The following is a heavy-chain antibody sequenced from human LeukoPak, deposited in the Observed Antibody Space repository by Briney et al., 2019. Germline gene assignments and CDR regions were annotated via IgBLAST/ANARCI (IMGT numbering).Heavy chain of an antibody. CDR3: ARDRTVTTGEFDY. CDR2: INPSGGST. CDR1: GYTFTSYY. J-gene: IGHJ4*02. V-gene: IGHV1-46*01. Sequence: ASVKVSCKASGYTFTSYYMHWVRQAPGQGLEWMGIINPSGGSTSYAQKFQGRVTMTRDTSTSTVYMELSRLRSEDTAAYYCARDRTVTTGEFDYWGQGTLVTVSS. D-gene: IGHD4-17*01.